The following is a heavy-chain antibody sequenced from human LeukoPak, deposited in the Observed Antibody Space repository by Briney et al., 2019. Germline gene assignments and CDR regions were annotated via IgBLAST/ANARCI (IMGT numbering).Heavy chain of an antibody. V-gene: IGHV1-2*02. CDR2: LNPKSGGT. J-gene: IGHJ5*02. Sequence: GASVKVSCKASGYTFTDYYIRWVRQAPGQGLEWMGWLNPKSGGTNYAQNFQGRVTMTRDTIINTAYMELSRLRSDDTAVYYCARNDWNDLWFDPWGQGTLVTVSS. CDR3: ARNDWNDLWFDP. CDR1: GYTFTDYY. D-gene: IGHD1-1*01.